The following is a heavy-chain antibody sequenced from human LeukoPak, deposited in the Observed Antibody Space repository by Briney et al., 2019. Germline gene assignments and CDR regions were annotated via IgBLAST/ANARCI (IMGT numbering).Heavy chain of an antibody. V-gene: IGHV1-2*02. CDR1: GCTFTGYY. J-gene: IGHJ6*03. CDR3: ARGGEYSYGWKNYYYMDV. D-gene: IGHD5-18*01. Sequence: ASVKVSCKASGCTFTGYYMHLVRQAPGQGLEWMGWINPNSGGTNYAQKFQGRVTMTRDTSISTAYMELSRLRSDDTAVYYCARGGEYSYGWKNYYYMDVWGKGTTVTVSS. CDR2: INPNSGGT.